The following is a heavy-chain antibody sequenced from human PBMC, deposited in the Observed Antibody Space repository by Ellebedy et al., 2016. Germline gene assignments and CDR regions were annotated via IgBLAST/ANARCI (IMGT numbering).Heavy chain of an antibody. Sequence: ASVKVSXXASGYTFTSYYMHWVRQAPGQGLEWMGIINPSGGSTSYAQKFQGRVTMTRDTSTSTVYMELSSLRSEDTAVYYCARDSAYCSGGSCYSHFDYWGQGTLVTVSS. V-gene: IGHV1-46*01. CDR2: INPSGGST. CDR1: GYTFTSYY. CDR3: ARDSAYCSGGSCYSHFDY. J-gene: IGHJ4*02. D-gene: IGHD2-15*01.